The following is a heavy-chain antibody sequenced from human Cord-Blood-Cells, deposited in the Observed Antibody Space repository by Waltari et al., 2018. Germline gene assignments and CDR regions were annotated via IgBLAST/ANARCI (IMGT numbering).Heavy chain of an antibody. D-gene: IGHD6-13*01. J-gene: IGHJ5*02. CDR1: GLPFDASA. CDR3: AKGAAAGNWFDP. V-gene: IGHV3-43D*03. Sequence: EVQLVASGGVVVQPGGSLSLYCADHGLPFDASALDGVRQAPGKGLEWVSLIRWDGGSTYYADSVKGRFTISRDNSKNSLYLQMNSLRAEDTALYYCAKGAAAGNWFDPWGQGTLVTVSS. CDR2: IRWDGGST.